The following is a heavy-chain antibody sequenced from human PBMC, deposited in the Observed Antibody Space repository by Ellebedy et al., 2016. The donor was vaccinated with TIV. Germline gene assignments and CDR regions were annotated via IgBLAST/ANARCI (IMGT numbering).Heavy chain of an antibody. D-gene: IGHD5-18*01. V-gene: IGHV3-13*04. CDR3: ARVRKGGIQLWSRPGIDY. J-gene: IGHJ4*02. CDR2: IGTAGDT. Sequence: GESLKISCAASGFTFSSYDMHWVRQATGKGLEWVSAIGTAGDTYYADSVKGRFTISRDNSKNTLYLQMNSLRDEDTAVYYCARVRKGGIQLWSRPGIDYWGQGTLVTVSS. CDR1: GFTFSSYD.